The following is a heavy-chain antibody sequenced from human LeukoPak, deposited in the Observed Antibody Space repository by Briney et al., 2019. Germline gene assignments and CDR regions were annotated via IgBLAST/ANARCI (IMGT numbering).Heavy chain of an antibody. V-gene: IGHV4-34*12. J-gene: IGHJ4*02. D-gene: IGHD1-26*01. CDR2: IVYNGNT. CDR1: NGSLSGYY. CDR3: ARESRRRVPPSDIENYFDY. Sequence: SETLSLTCAVYNGSLSGYYWSWFRQSPGKGREWIGEIVYNGNTNYNPSLKSRLTISLDTSKNQFSLRLISVTAADTAFYYCARESRRRVPPSDIENYFDYWGQGTLVTVSS.